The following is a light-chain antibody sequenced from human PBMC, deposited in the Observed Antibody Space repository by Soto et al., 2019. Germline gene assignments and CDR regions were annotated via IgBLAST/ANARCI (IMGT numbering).Light chain of an antibody. CDR1: RIISTTY. CDR3: EQYGNSRT. Sequence: EIVFTLSPGTLCLSQGDTATLSCRASRIISTTYLAWYQQKPGQPPRLLIYGASSRATAIPDRFSGSGSGTDFTLTFGRLEPEDCAVYFCEQYGNSRTFGQGTKVDIK. V-gene: IGKV3-20*01. CDR2: GAS. J-gene: IGKJ1*01.